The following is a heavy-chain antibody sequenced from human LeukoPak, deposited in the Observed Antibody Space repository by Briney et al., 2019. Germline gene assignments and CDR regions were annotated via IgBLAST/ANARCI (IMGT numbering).Heavy chain of an antibody. CDR2: MNPNSVNT. V-gene: IGHV1-8*01. CDR1: GYTFTSYD. CDR3: ARGSPHMGTGPRE. Sequence: ASVSVSCKASGYTFTSYDINWVRQAPGQGLEWMGWMNPNSVNTGYAQNFHGRVTMTTNTSITTAYMELSSLRSEDTAVYYCARGSPHMGTGPREWGQGTLVTVSS. D-gene: IGHD3/OR15-3a*01. J-gene: IGHJ4*02.